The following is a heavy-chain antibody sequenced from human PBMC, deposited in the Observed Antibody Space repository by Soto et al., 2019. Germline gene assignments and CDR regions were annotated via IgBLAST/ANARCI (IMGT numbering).Heavy chain of an antibody. V-gene: IGHV3-23*01. J-gene: IGHJ4*02. D-gene: IGHD3-16*01. Sequence: EVQLLDSGGGLVQPGGSLRLSCAASVFTFSNYAMTWVRQGPGKGLEWVSGISGSGVRSYYADSVKGRFTISRDNSKSTLYLQMNSLRAEDTAVYYCAKAYFVWSSEQPYYFDYWGQGTLVTVSS. CDR3: AKAYFVWSSEQPYYFDY. CDR1: VFTFSNYA. CDR2: ISGSGVRS.